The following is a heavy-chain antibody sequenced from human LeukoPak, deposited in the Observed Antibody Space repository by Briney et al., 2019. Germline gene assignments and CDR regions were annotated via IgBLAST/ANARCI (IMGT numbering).Heavy chain of an antibody. Sequence: GGSLRLSCAASGFTFSSYAMHWVRQAPGKGLEWVALISYDGSNKYYADSVKGRFTISRDNAKNSLYLQMNSLRAEDTAVYYCARAWDGYNPLDYWGQGTLVTVSS. D-gene: IGHD5-24*01. V-gene: IGHV3-30*04. CDR2: ISYDGSNK. CDR1: GFTFSSYA. CDR3: ARAWDGYNPLDY. J-gene: IGHJ4*02.